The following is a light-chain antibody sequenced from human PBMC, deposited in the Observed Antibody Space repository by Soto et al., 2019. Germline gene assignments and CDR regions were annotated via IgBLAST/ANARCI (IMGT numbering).Light chain of an antibody. V-gene: IGKV3-11*01. CDR2: DAS. CDR3: QQRTNWPLT. J-gene: IGKJ4*01. Sequence: EIVLTQSPATLSLSPGERATLSCRASQTISSYLAWYQQKPGQAPRLLIYDASNRAAGISARFSGFGSGTDFTLTISSLEPEDVAIYYCQQRTNWPLTFGGGTNVEIK. CDR1: QTISSY.